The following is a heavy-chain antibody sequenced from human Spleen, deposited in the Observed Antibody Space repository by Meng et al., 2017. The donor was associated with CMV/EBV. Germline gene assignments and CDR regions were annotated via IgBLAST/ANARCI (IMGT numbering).Heavy chain of an antibody. CDR2: ISNNGRT. D-gene: IGHD6-13*01. CDR1: GDSISSYY. V-gene: IGHV4-59*01. J-gene: IGHJ6*02. Sequence: SETLSLTCTVSGDSISSYYWNWIRQSPGKGLEWIGYISNNGRTNYNPSLKSRVTISVDTSKNQFSLKLSSVTAADTAVYYCARDGPYSSSWYFGMDVWGQGTTVTVSS. CDR3: ARDGPYSSSWYFGMDV.